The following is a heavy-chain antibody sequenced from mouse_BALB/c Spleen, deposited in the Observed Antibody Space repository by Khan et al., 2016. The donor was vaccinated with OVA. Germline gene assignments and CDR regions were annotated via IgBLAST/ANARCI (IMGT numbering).Heavy chain of an antibody. CDR3: ARPSYDPRDFDV. V-gene: IGHV14-3*02. CDR1: GFNIKDTY. CDR2: IAPANGNT. J-gene: IGHJ1*01. Sequence: VQLKESGAALVKPGASVDLSCTASGFNIKDTYIHWVKQRPDQGLEWIGRIAPANGNTKYDPKFQGKATITADTSSNTSYLRLSSLTSEDTAVYFCARPSYDPRDFDVWGPGTTVTVSS. D-gene: IGHD2-3*01.